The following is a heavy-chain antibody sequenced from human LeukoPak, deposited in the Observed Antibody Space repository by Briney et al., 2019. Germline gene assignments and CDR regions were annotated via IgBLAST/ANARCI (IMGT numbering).Heavy chain of an antibody. CDR3: ARGRWGSGWYFYY. CDR2: IIPIFGTA. CDR1: GGTFSSYA. J-gene: IGHJ4*02. D-gene: IGHD6-19*01. V-gene: IGHV1-69*05. Sequence: ASVKVSCKASGGTFSSYAISWVRQAPGQGLEWMGGIIPIFGTANYAQKFQGRVTITTDESTSTAYMELSSLRTEDTAVYYCARGRWGSGWYFYYWGQGTLVTVSS.